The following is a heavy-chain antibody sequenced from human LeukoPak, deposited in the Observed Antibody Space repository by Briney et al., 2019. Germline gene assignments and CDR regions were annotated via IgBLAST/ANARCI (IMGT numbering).Heavy chain of an antibody. CDR3: ARVPTGHYCSSTSCYDWFDP. D-gene: IGHD2-2*01. CDR2: IYYSGST. Sequence: SETLSLTCTVSGGSISSYYWSWIRQPPGKGLEWIGYIYYSGSTNYNPSLKSRVTISVDTSKNQFSLKPSSVTAADTAVYYCARVPTGHYCSSTSCYDWFDPWGQGTLVTVSS. V-gene: IGHV4-59*01. CDR1: GGSISSYY. J-gene: IGHJ5*02.